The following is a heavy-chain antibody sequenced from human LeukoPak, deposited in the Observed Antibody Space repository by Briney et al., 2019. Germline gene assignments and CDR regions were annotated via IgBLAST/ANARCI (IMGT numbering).Heavy chain of an antibody. J-gene: IGHJ4*02. Sequence: GGSLRLSCAASGFTFSDYGMHWVRQAPGKGLEWVAVISYDGSDKYYADSVKGRFTISRDNSKNTLYLQMNSLRAEDTAVYYCARDYSYGDDFDYWGQGTLVTVSS. V-gene: IGHV3-30*03. CDR2: ISYDGSDK. D-gene: IGHD5-18*01. CDR3: ARDYSYGDDFDY. CDR1: GFTFSDYG.